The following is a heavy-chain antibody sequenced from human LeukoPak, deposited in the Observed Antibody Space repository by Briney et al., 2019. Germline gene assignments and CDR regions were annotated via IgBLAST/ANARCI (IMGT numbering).Heavy chain of an antibody. Sequence: GASVTVSCKASGYTFTSYGISWVRQAPGQGLEWMGWISAYNGNTNYAQKLQGRVTMTTDTSTSTAYMELRSLRSDDTAVYYCARPVWFGELIPMDVWGQGTTVTVSS. CDR1: GYTFTSYG. CDR2: ISAYNGNT. J-gene: IGHJ6*02. D-gene: IGHD3-10*01. CDR3: ARPVWFGELIPMDV. V-gene: IGHV1-18*01.